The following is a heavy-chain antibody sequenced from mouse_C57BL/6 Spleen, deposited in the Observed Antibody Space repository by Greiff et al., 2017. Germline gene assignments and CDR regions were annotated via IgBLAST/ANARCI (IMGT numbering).Heavy chain of an antibody. J-gene: IGHJ4*01. V-gene: IGHV2-5*01. CDR2: ICRGGST. D-gene: IGHD2-2*01. CDR3: AKKYGYDCMDY. Sequence: QVQLLQSGPGLVQPSQSLSITCAVSGFSFTSYGVPWVRQSPGKGLEWLGVICRGGSTAYNAAFVSRLVITKDNSKRHVFFKMKSLQAADTTIYYGAKKYGYDCMDYWGQGTSVTVSS. CDR1: GFSFTSYG.